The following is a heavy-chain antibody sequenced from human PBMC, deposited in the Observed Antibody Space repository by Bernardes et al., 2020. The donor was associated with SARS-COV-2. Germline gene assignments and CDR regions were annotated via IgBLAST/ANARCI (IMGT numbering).Heavy chain of an antibody. CDR3: ARSLVWARADV. CDR1: GGSISSNFYY. D-gene: IGHD3-16*01. V-gene: IGHV4-39*01. Sequence: SETLSLTCTVSGGSISSNFYYWGWIRQPPGKGLEWIGSIYYSGNTYYNPSLKSRVTISVDTSKNQFSLKLNSVTAADTAVYYCARSLVWARADVWGQGTTVTVSS. CDR2: IYYSGNT. J-gene: IGHJ6*02.